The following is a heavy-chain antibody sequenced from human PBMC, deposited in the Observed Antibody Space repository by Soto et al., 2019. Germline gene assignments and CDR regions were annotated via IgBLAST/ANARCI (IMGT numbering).Heavy chain of an antibody. CDR3: ARDIDGYNLPDY. CDR2: ISAYNGNT. J-gene: IGHJ4*02. D-gene: IGHD5-12*01. Sequence: ASVKVSCKASGYTFTSYGISWVRQAPGQGLEWMGWISAYNGNTSYAQKLQGRVTMTTDTSTSTAYMELRSLRSDDTAVYYCARDIDGYNLPDYWGQGTLVTVSS. V-gene: IGHV1-18*01. CDR1: GYTFTSYG.